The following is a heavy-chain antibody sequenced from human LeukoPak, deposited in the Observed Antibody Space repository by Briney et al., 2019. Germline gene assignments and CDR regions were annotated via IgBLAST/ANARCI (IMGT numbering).Heavy chain of an antibody. V-gene: IGHV3-53*01. D-gene: IGHD3-22*01. CDR3: ARDRRTRYDSSGYYSFGY. Sequence: PGGSLRLSCAASGFTVSSNYMSWGRQAPGRGLVWVSVLFSGGSTCYAASVKGRFGISRDNSKNTLYLQMNSLRAEDTAVYYCARDRRTRYDSSGYYSFGYWGQGTLVTVSS. CDR2: LFSGGST. J-gene: IGHJ4*02. CDR1: GFTVSSNY.